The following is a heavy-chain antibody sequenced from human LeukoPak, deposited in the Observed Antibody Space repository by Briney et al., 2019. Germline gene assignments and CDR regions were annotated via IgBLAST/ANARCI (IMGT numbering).Heavy chain of an antibody. D-gene: IGHD5-18*01. J-gene: IGHJ4*02. CDR3: AKPRDTQGDPFDY. CDR1: GFTFSAYW. V-gene: IGHV3-23*01. Sequence: QPGGSLRLSCAASGFTFSAYWMSWVRQAPGKGLEWVSAISGSGGSTYYADSVKGRFTISRDNSKNTLYLQMNSLRAEDTAVYYCAKPRDTQGDPFDYWGQGTLVTVSS. CDR2: ISGSGGST.